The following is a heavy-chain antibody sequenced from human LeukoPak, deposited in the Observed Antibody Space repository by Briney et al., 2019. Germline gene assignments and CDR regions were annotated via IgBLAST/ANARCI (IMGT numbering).Heavy chain of an antibody. CDR2: ISSSSSTI. CDR1: GFPFSSYN. J-gene: IGHJ4*02. Sequence: GGSLRLSCAASGFPFSSYNMNWVRQAPGKGREWVSFISSSSSTISYADSVKGRFTISRDNAKNSLYLQMNSLTDEDTAVYYCARVRSGYSLDYWGQGTLVTVSS. CDR3: ARVRSGYSLDY. V-gene: IGHV3-48*02. D-gene: IGHD3-3*01.